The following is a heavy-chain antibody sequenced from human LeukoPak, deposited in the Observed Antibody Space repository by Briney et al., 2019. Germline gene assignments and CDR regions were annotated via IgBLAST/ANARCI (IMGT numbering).Heavy chain of an antibody. V-gene: IGHV4-4*02. D-gene: IGHD2-15*01. CDR3: ARGSSGYCSAASCFRPEDAFGI. Sequence: PSGTLSLTCAVSGGSISSSNWWSWVRPPPGKGLEWIGEIYHSGSTNYNPSLRSRVTIAVDTSNNQLSLRVSSVTAADTAVYYCARGSSGYCSAASCFRPEDAFGIWGQGTVVTVSS. CDR1: GGSISSSNW. J-gene: IGHJ3*02. CDR2: IYHSGST.